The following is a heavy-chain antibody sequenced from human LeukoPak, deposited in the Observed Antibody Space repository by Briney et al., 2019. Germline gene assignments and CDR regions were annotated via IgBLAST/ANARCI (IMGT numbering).Heavy chain of an antibody. J-gene: IGHJ4*02. CDR2: ISSSSSYI. CDR3: ARGYCSSTSCLYYFDY. Sequence: GGSLRLSCAASGFTFSSYSMNWVRQAPGKGLEWVSSISSSSSYIYYADSVKGRFTISRDNAKNSLYLQMNSLRAEDTAVYYCARGYCSSTSCLYYFDYWGQGTLVTVSS. D-gene: IGHD2-2*01. CDR1: GFTFSSYS. V-gene: IGHV3-21*01.